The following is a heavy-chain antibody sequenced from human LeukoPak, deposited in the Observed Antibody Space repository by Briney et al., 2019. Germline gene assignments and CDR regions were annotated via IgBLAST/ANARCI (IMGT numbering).Heavy chain of an antibody. Sequence: GGSLRLSCAASGFTFDDYGMSWVREAPGKGLEWVSYISSSGSTIYYADSVKGRFTISRENAKNSLYLQMNSLRAEDTAVYYCARAAAGTMWFDPWGQGTLVTVSS. CDR1: GFTFDDYG. D-gene: IGHD6-13*01. V-gene: IGHV3-48*03. CDR2: ISSSGSTI. J-gene: IGHJ5*02. CDR3: ARAAAGTMWFDP.